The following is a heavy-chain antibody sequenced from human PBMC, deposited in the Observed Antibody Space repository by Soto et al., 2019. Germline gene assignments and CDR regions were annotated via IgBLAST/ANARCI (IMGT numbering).Heavy chain of an antibody. CDR2: INPNSGGT. D-gene: IGHD6-19*01. J-gene: IGHJ3*02. Sequence: QVQLVQSGAEVKKPGASVKVSCKASGYTFTGYYMHWVRQAPGQGLEWMGWINPNSGGTNYAQKFQGRVTMTRDTSISTAYMEMSRLRSDDTAVYYCAREREFRMAGTDFDIWGQGTMVTVSS. V-gene: IGHV1-2*02. CDR1: GYTFTGYY. CDR3: AREREFRMAGTDFDI.